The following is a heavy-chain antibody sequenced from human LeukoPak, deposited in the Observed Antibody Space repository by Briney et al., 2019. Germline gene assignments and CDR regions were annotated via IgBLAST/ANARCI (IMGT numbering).Heavy chain of an antibody. D-gene: IGHD6-13*01. Sequence: SETLSLTCTVSGGSISSYYWSWIRQPPGKGLEWIGYIYYSGGTNYNPSLKSRVTISVDTSKNQFSLKLSSVTAADTAVYCCARQYSSSWIDYWGQGTLATVSS. CDR2: IYYSGGT. V-gene: IGHV4-59*08. CDR1: GGSISSYY. J-gene: IGHJ4*02. CDR3: ARQYSSSWIDY.